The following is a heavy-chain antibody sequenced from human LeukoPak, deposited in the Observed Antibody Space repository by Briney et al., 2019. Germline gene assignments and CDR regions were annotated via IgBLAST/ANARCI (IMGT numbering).Heavy chain of an antibody. J-gene: IGHJ4*02. CDR3: ARDHSGILTGADAIDY. CDR2: INPNSGGT. CDR1: GYTFTGYY. V-gene: IGHV1-2*02. Sequence: ASVKVSCKASGYTFTGYYMHWVRQAPGQGLEWMGWINPNSGGTNYAQKFQGRVTMTRDTSISTAYMEVSRLRSDDTAMYYCARDHSGILTGADAIDYWGQGTLVTVSS. D-gene: IGHD3-9*01.